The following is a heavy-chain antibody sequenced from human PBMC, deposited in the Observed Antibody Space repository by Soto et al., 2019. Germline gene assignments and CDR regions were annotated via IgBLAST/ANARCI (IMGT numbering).Heavy chain of an antibody. D-gene: IGHD6-19*01. V-gene: IGHV4-59*01. CDR2: IYYSGST. CDR3: AREGSDSSGWTGMAWYFDL. Sequence: QVQLQESGPGLVKPSETLSLTCTVSGGSISSYYWSWIRQPPGKGLEWIGYIYYSGSTNYNPSLKSRATISVVTAKNQRSPRLSSVTAADTAVYYCAREGSDSSGWTGMAWYFDLWGRGTLVAVSS. J-gene: IGHJ2*01. CDR1: GGSISSYY.